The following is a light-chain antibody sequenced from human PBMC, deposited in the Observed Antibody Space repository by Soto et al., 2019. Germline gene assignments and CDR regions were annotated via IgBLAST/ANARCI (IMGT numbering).Light chain of an antibody. Sequence: DIQLTQSPSFLSASVGDRVTITCRASQGINTYLAWYQQKLGKAPKVLIYDASKLHSGVPSRFSGSGSGTEFPLTISSLQPEDFATYFWQQLNTYSSFGGGTKVEIK. CDR1: QGINTY. V-gene: IGKV1-9*01. CDR2: DAS. J-gene: IGKJ4*02. CDR3: QQLNTYSS.